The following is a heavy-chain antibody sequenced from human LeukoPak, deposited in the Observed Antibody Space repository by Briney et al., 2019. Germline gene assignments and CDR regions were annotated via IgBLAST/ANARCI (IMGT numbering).Heavy chain of an antibody. J-gene: IGHJ6*03. CDR2: INKSGGST. CDR3: AKGPDKPYSDYYMDV. V-gene: IGHV3-23*01. Sequence: GGALRLSCAASGVSFSRYGRSWGRQAPGKGLEWVSIINKSGGSTNYADSVKGRFTISRDNSKNTLYLQMDSLRAEDTAVYYCAKGPDKPYSDYYMDVWGKGTTVTVSS. D-gene: IGHD3-9*01. CDR1: GVSFSRYG.